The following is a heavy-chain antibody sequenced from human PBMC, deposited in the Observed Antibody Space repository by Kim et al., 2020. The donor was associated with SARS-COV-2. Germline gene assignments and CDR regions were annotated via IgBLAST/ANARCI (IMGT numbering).Heavy chain of an antibody. CDR3: ARENFYYGSGSSLDY. Sequence: GESLKISCKGSGYSFTSYWISWVRRMPGKGLEWMGRIDPSDSYTNYSPSFQGHVTISADKSISTAYLQWSSLKASDTAMYYCARENFYYGSGSSLDYWGQGTLVTVSS. V-gene: IGHV5-10-1*01. CDR2: IDPSDSYT. CDR1: GYSFTSYW. J-gene: IGHJ4*02. D-gene: IGHD3-10*01.